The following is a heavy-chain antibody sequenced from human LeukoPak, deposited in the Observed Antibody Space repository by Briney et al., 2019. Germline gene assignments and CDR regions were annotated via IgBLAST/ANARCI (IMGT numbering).Heavy chain of an antibody. V-gene: IGHV1-18*01. CDR1: GYTLTSYG. CDR2: ISPYNGNT. D-gene: IGHD6-19*01. CDR3: AKVSPGYSSGWCFDY. Sequence: GASVKVSFKAAGYTLTSYGISWVREARGQGLEWMGWISPYNGNTNYAQKLQGRVTMTTDTSTSTAYMELRSLVSDDTAVYYCAKVSPGYSSGWCFDYWGQGTLVTVSS. J-gene: IGHJ4*02.